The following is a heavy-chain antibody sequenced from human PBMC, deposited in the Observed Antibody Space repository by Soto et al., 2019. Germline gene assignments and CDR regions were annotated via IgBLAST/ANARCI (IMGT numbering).Heavy chain of an antibody. J-gene: IGHJ4*02. Sequence: EVQLLESGGGLVQPGGSLRLSCAASGFTFSSYAMSWVRQAPGKGLEWVSAISGSGGSTYYADSVKGRFTISRDNSKNTLYLQMNSLRDEDTAVYYCAKDRPSIAVAGTPFDYWGQGTLVTFSS. CDR1: GFTFSSYA. CDR2: ISGSGGST. CDR3: AKDRPSIAVAGTPFDY. V-gene: IGHV3-23*01. D-gene: IGHD6-19*01.